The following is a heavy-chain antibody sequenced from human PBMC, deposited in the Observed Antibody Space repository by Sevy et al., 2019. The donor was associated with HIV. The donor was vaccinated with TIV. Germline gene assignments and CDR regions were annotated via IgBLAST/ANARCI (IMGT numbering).Heavy chain of an antibody. CDR1: GFTFSNYW. CDR2: VNSDGTST. J-gene: IGHJ4*02. D-gene: IGHD6-13*01. CDR3: VAANSWEDY. V-gene: IGHV3-74*01. Sequence: GGSLRLSCAASGFTFSNYWMHWVRQAPGKELVWVSRVNSDGTSTTYADSVKGRFTISRDNAKNTLCLQMSSLRAEDTAVYYCVAANSWEDYWGQGTLVTVSS.